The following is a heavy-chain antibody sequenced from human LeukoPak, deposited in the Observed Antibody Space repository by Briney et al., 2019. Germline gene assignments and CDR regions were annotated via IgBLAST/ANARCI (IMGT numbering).Heavy chain of an antibody. Sequence: GGSLRLSCVASGFTFRTYAMSWVRQAPGKGLEWVSSVSGNGGSTYYADSVKGRFTISRDNSKNTLYLQMNSLRAEDTAVYYCAKEIGDYVWGSYSYYFDYWGQGTLVTVSS. D-gene: IGHD3-16*01. CDR1: GFTFRTYA. CDR3: AKEIGDYVWGSYSYYFDY. V-gene: IGHV3-23*01. J-gene: IGHJ4*02. CDR2: VSGNGGST.